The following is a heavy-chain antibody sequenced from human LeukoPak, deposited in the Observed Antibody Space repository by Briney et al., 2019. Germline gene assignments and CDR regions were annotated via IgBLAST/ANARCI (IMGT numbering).Heavy chain of an antibody. D-gene: IGHD2-2*01. CDR3: ATRYCSIAACRASSYKCMDD. V-gene: IGHV3-7*01. J-gene: IGHJ6*04. CDR1: GFTFSDNW. Sequence: GGSLRLSCAASGFTFSDNWMTWVRQAPGKGLEWVANINQDGRGRYYVDSVRGRFIISRDNAQNSVHLQMNSLRAEDTAVYYCATRYCSIAACRASSYKCMDDWGKGTTVIVSS. CDR2: INQDGRGR.